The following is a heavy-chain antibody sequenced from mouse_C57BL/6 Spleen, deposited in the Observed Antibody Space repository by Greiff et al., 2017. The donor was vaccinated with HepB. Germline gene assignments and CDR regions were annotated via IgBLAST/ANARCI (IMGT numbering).Heavy chain of an antibody. V-gene: IGHV1-50*01. CDR2: IDPSDSYT. J-gene: IGHJ4*01. Sequence: QVQLQQSGAELVKPGASVKLSCKASGYTFTSYWMQWVKQRPGQGLEWIGEIDPSDSYTNYNQKFKGKATLTVDTSSSTAYMQLSSLTSEDSAVYYCARGGGNAMDYWGQGTSVTVSS. CDR3: ARGGGNAMDY. CDR1: GYTFTSYW.